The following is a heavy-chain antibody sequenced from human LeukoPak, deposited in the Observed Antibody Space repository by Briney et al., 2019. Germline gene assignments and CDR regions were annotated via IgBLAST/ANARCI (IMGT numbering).Heavy chain of an antibody. Sequence: ASVRVSCKVSGHTLIALSMHWVRQAPGKGVEWLGGFEPEDGETIYAQQFQGRVTMTEDTSTDTAYMELSSLRSEDTAVYYCAASSPQNWKTHEYWGQGTLVTVSS. CDR3: AASSPQNWKTHEY. CDR2: FEPEDGET. D-gene: IGHD1-1*01. CDR1: GHTLIALS. J-gene: IGHJ4*02. V-gene: IGHV1-24*01.